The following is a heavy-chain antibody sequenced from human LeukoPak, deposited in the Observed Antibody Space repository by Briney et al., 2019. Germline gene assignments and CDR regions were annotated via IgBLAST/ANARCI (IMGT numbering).Heavy chain of an antibody. D-gene: IGHD3-10*01. V-gene: IGHV4-59*01. J-gene: IGHJ4*02. CDR1: GGSISTYY. CDR3: ARDGEWTRDYFDY. Sequence: PSETLSLTCTVSGGSISTYYWSWIRQPPGKGLEWIGYIYYSGYTNYNPSLKSRVTISVGTSKNQFSLKLSSVTAADTAVYYCARDGEWTRDYFDYWGQGTLVTVSS. CDR2: IYYSGYT.